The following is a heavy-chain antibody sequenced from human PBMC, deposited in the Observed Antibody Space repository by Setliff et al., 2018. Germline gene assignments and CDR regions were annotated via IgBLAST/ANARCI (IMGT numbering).Heavy chain of an antibody. Sequence: PGWSLRLSCAASGFTFDDFGMSWVRQAPGKGLEWVSGINWNGGRIGYADSVKGRFTISRDNAKNSLYLQMNSLRGEDTAVYYCARGTSGWFPHDYWGQGTLVTVSS. D-gene: IGHD6-19*01. V-gene: IGHV3-20*04. J-gene: IGHJ4*02. CDR1: GFTFDDFG. CDR2: INWNGGRI. CDR3: ARGTSGWFPHDY.